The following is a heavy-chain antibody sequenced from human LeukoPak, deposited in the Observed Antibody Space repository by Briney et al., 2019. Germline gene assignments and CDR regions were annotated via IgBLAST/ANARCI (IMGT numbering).Heavy chain of an antibody. CDR3: AKHVLMVYARSYYYYGMDV. V-gene: IGHV3-23*01. Sequence: GGSLRLSCAASGFTFSSYAMSWVRQAPGKGLEWVPAISGSGGSTYYADSVKGRFTISRDNSKNTLYLQMNSLRAEDTAVYYCAKHVLMVYARSYYYYGMDVWGQGTTVTVSS. J-gene: IGHJ6*02. D-gene: IGHD2-8*01. CDR2: ISGSGGST. CDR1: GFTFSSYA.